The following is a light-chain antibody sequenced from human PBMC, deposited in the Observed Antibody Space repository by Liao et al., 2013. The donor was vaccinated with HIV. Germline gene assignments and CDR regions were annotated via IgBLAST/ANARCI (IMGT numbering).Light chain of an antibody. Sequence: SYELTQPPSVSVSPGQTASITCSGDKLGDKYVSWYQQKPGQSPVLVIYQDTKRPSGIPERFSGSNSGTTATLTISGTQAIDEADYYCQAWDSGTGVFGTGTKVTVL. CDR2: QDT. CDR3: QAWDSGTGV. J-gene: IGLJ1*01. CDR1: KLGDKY. V-gene: IGLV3-1*01.